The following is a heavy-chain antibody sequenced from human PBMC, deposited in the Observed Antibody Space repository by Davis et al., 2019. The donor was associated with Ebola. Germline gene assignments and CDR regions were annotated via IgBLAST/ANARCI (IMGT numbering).Heavy chain of an antibody. J-gene: IGHJ3*01. Sequence: GESLKISCAASGFTFTNAWMGWVRQVPGKGLEWVSGISIIGGSTEYADSVKGRFTISRDNSKNTLYLQMNSLRAEDTAVYYCAKPQPEPYDAFDVWGQGTMVIVSS. V-gene: IGHV3-23*01. D-gene: IGHD1-14*01. CDR1: GFTFTNAW. CDR3: AKPQPEPYDAFDV. CDR2: ISIIGGST.